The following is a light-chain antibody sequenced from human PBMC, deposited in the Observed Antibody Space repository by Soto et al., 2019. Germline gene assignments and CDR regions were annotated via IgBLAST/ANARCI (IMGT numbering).Light chain of an antibody. CDR3: QQYHTVPYT. J-gene: IGKJ5*01. CDR1: QTIFSW. CDR2: KAS. Sequence: VRMTQSLSTLSASVGDRVIITCRASQTIFSWLAWYQQKPGKAPKLLIYKASRLEGGVPSRFSGTGSGTEFTLTISGLQPDDFATYFCQQYHTVPYTFGQGTRLEIK. V-gene: IGKV1-5*03.